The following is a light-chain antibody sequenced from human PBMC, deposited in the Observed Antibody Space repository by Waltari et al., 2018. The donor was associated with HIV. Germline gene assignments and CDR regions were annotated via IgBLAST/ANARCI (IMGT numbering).Light chain of an antibody. CDR2: RNN. J-gene: IGLJ3*02. V-gene: IGLV1-47*01. CDR3: AAWDDSLSGQWV. Sequence: PGQRVTISCSGSSSNIGSNFVYWYQQLPGTAPKLLIYRNNQRPSGVPDRFSGSKSGTSASLAISGLRSEDEADYYCAAWDDSLSGQWVLGGGTKLTVL. CDR1: SSNIGSNF.